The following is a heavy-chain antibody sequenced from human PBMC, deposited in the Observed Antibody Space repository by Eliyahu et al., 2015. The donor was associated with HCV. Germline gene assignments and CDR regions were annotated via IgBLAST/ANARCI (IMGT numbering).Heavy chain of an antibody. J-gene: IGHJ6*02. Sequence: QVQLQESGPGLVKPSQTLSLTCTVSGGSINSISHYWTWIRQHPGKGLEWIGYIYYSGNSYYNPSLKSRLSISIDTSKSQFSLKLSSVTAADTAVYFCARATLGHYAMDVWGQGTTVTVSS. CDR3: ARATLGHYAMDV. CDR1: GGSINSISHY. D-gene: IGHD3-3*01. CDR2: IYYSGNS. V-gene: IGHV4-31*03.